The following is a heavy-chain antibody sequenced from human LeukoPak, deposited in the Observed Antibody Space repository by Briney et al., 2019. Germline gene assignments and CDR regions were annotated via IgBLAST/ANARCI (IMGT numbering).Heavy chain of an antibody. CDR3: ARDGPYGGKPFDY. CDR2: IYYSGTT. D-gene: IGHD4-23*01. Sequence: PSETLSLTCTVSGGSVSSGGYYWSWIRQPPGKGLEWIGYIYYSGTTNYNPSLKSRVTISADTSKNQFSLNLSSVTAADTAVYYCARDGPYGGKPFDYWGQGTLVTVSS. CDR1: GGSVSSGGYY. J-gene: IGHJ4*02. V-gene: IGHV4-61*08.